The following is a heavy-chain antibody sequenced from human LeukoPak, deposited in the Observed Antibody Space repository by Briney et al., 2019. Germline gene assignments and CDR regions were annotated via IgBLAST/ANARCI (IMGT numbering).Heavy chain of an antibody. D-gene: IGHD3-22*01. V-gene: IGHV3-9*01. CDR1: GFTFDDYA. CDR2: ISWNSGSI. Sequence: PGRSLRLSCAASGFTFDDYAVHWVRQAPGKGLEWVSGISWNSGSIGYADSVKGRFTISRDNARNSLYLQMNSLRAEDTALYYCAKDIGYYDSSGYYDYWGQGTLVTVSS. CDR3: AKDIGYYDSSGYYDY. J-gene: IGHJ4*02.